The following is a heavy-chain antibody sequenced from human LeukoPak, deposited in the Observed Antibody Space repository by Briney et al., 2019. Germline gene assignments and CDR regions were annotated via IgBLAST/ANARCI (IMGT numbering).Heavy chain of an antibody. V-gene: IGHV3-11*05. D-gene: IGHD3-10*01. CDR1: GFTFSDYY. CDR2: ISTSSSYT. J-gene: IGHJ5*02. CDR3: ARVGGITMVRGVIPPGGFDP. Sequence: GGSLRLSCAASGFTFSDYYMTWIRHAPGKGLEWVSYISTSSSYTNYADSVKGRFTISRDNAKNSLYLQMNSLRADDTAVYYCARVGGITMVRGVIPPGGFDPWGQGTLVTVSS.